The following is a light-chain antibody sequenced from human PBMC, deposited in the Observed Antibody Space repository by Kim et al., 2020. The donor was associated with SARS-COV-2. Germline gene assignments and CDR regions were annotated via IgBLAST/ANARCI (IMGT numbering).Light chain of an antibody. CDR2: GAP. CDR3: QQYGSSPYT. Sequence: WAPGERATLSCRASQSVSSSYFAWYQQKPGQAPRLLIYGAPSRATGIPDRFSGSGSGTDFTLNISRLEPEDFAVYYCQQYGSSPYTFGQGTKLEI. V-gene: IGKV3-20*01. J-gene: IGKJ2*01. CDR1: QSVSSSY.